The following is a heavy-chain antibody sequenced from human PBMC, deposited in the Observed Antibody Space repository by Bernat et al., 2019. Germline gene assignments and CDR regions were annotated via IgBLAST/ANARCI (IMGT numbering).Heavy chain of an antibody. CDR2: MDPSDSYT. Sequence: EVQLVQSGAEVKKPGESLRISCKGSGYSFTSYWISWVRQMPGKGLEWMGRMDPSDSYTNYSPSFQGHVTISADKSISTAYLQWGSLKASDTAMYYCARHGRAWDTIFGVVNTYYYYYYMDVWGKGTTVTVSS. V-gene: IGHV5-10-1*03. CDR3: ARHGRAWDTIFGVVNTYYYYYYMDV. D-gene: IGHD3-3*01. CDR1: GYSFTSYW. J-gene: IGHJ6*03.